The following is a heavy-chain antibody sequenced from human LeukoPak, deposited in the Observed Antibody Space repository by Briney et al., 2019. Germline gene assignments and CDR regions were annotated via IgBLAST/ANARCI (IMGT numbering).Heavy chain of an antibody. D-gene: IGHD3-10*01. CDR2: IYYSGST. CDR3: ARGGPFYYGSGSIVTSHY. J-gene: IGHJ4*02. CDR1: GGSISSYY. V-gene: IGHV4-59*01. Sequence: PSETLSLTCTVSGGSISSYYWSWIRQPPGKGLEWIGYIYYSGSTNYNPSLKSRVTISVDTSKNQFSLKLSSVTAADTAVYYCARGGPFYYGSGSIVTSHYWGQGTLVTVSS.